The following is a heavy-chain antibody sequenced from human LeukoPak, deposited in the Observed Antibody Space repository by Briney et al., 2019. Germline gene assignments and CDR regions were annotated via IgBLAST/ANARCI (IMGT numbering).Heavy chain of an antibody. D-gene: IGHD1-1*01. CDR2: ITGGHGAT. J-gene: IGHJ4*02. CDR1: GFNFNTYT. CDR3: ARDRSTDAISEY. Sequence: GGSLRLSCSASGFNFNTYTLTWVRQAPGKRPEWLSAITGGHGATYYADSVTGRFTISRDYSRNTVYLHMSALRAEDTAVYYCARDRSTDAISEYWGQGTLVAVS. V-gene: IGHV3-23*01.